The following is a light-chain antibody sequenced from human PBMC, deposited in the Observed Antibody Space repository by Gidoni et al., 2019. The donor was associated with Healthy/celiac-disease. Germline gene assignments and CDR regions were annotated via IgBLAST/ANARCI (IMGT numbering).Light chain of an antibody. J-gene: IGKJ1*01. CDR3: KQSYSTPWT. V-gene: IGKV1-39*01. Sequence: DIQMTQSPSSLSASVGDRVTITCRASQSISSYLNWYQQKPGKAPKLLIYAASSLQSGVPSRFSGSGSGKDFTLTIRSLQTEDFATYYCKQSYSTPWTFGQGTKVESK. CDR1: QSISSY. CDR2: AAS.